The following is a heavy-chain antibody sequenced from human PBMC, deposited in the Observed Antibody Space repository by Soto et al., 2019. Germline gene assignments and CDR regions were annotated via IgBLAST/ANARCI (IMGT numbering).Heavy chain of an antibody. D-gene: IGHD2-15*01. CDR2: ISYDGSNK. J-gene: IGHJ4*02. CDR3: ARGYCSGGSCTYFDY. V-gene: IGHV3-30-3*01. CDR1: GFTFSSYA. Sequence: SLRLSCAASGFTFSSYAMHWVRQAPGKGLEWVAVISYDGSNKYYADSVKGRFTISRDNSKNTLYLQMNSLRAEDTAVYYCARGYCSGGSCTYFDYWGQGTLVTVSS.